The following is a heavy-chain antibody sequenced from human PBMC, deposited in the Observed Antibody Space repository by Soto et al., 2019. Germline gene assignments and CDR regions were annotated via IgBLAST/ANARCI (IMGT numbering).Heavy chain of an antibody. CDR1: GDTLPEFS. D-gene: IGHD1-1*01. CDR3: AKDRLRNASSGWFDP. J-gene: IGHJ5*02. Sequence: ASVKVSCKVSGDTLPEFSMHWVRQAPGKGLEWMGGFDPEDGETIYAQKFLGRVTMTEDTSTDTAYMELSSLTSEDTAVYYCAKDRLRNASSGWFDPWGQGTLVTVSS. CDR2: FDPEDGET. V-gene: IGHV1-24*01.